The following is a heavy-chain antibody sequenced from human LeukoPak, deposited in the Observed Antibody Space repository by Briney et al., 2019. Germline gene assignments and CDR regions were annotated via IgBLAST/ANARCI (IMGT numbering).Heavy chain of an antibody. Sequence: SETLSLTCAVYGGSFTGYYWSWIRQPPGKGLEWIGEINHSGSTNYNPSLKSRVTISVDTSKSQFSLKLNSVTAADTAVYYCARHAIWTRITMLRGGARGRWFDPWGQGTLVTVSS. D-gene: IGHD3-10*01. CDR3: ARHAIWTRITMLRGGARGRWFDP. J-gene: IGHJ5*02. CDR2: INHSGST. CDR1: GGSFTGYY. V-gene: IGHV4-34*01.